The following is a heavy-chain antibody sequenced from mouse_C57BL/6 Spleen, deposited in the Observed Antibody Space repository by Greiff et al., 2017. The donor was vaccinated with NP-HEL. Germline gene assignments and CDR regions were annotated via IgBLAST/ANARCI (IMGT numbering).Heavy chain of an antibody. J-gene: IGHJ4*01. Sequence: VQLQQSGPGLVQPSQSLSITCTVSGFSLTSYGVHWVRQSPGKGLEWLGVIWSGGSTDYNAAFISRLSISKDNSKSQVFFKMNSLQADDTAIYYCARMDYGSSYVRAMDYWGQGTSVTVSS. CDR3: ARMDYGSSYVRAMDY. D-gene: IGHD1-1*01. CDR1: GFSLTSYG. V-gene: IGHV2-2*01. CDR2: IWSGGST.